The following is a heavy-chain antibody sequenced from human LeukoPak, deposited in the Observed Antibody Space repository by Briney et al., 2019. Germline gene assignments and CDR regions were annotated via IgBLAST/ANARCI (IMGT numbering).Heavy chain of an antibody. Sequence: PGGSLRLSCAASGFTFSSYAMSWVRRAPGKGLEWVSAISGSGGSTYYADSVKGRFTISRDKSKNTLSLQMNSLRAEDTAVYYCAQQVGYCSSGSCYFTYWGQGTLVTVSS. D-gene: IGHD2-15*01. CDR1: GFTFSSYA. V-gene: IGHV3-23*01. CDR2: ISGSGGST. CDR3: AQQVGYCSSGSCYFTY. J-gene: IGHJ1*01.